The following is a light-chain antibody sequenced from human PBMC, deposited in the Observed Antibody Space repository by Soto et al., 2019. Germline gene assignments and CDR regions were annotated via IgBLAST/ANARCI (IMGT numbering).Light chain of an antibody. V-gene: IGLV2-8*01. J-gene: IGLJ2*01. Sequence: QSVLTQPPSASGSPGQSVTISCTGTSSDVGAYNYVSWYQQHPGKAPKLMIYEVTKRPSGVPDRFSASKSGNTASLTVSGLQTEDEADYYCSSYAGSKNVVFGGGTQLTVL. CDR2: EVT. CDR3: SSYAGSKNVV. CDR1: SSDVGAYNY.